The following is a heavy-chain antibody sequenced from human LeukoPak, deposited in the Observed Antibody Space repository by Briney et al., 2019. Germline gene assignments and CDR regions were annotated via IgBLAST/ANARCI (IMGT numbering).Heavy chain of an antibody. V-gene: IGHV4-59*01. CDR3: ARVGTTVTADY. D-gene: IGHD4-17*01. Sequence: SETLSLTCTVSGGSISTYYWSWIRQPPGKGLEWIGYIYYSGSTNYNPSLKSRVTISVDTSKNQFSLKLSSVTAADTAVYYCARVGTTVTADYWGQGTLVTVSS. CDR2: IYYSGST. J-gene: IGHJ4*02. CDR1: GGSISTYY.